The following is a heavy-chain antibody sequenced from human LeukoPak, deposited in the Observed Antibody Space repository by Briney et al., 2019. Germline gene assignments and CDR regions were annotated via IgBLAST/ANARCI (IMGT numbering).Heavy chain of an antibody. V-gene: IGHV4-34*01. CDR2: INHSGST. Sequence: SETLSLTCAVYGGSFSAYYWSWIRQPPGKGLEWIGEINHSGSTNYNPSLKSRVTISVDTSKNQFSLKVSSVTAADTAVYYCARGGWGIAARPSYYFHYMDVWGKGTTVTVSS. CDR3: ARGGWGIAARPSYYFHYMDV. CDR1: GGSFSAYY. D-gene: IGHD6-6*01. J-gene: IGHJ6*03.